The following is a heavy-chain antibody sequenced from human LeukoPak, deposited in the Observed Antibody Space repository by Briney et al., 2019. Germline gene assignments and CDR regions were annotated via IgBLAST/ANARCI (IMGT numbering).Heavy chain of an antibody. CDR2: ISGSGGTT. CDR3: ARAAGGSSYDRMDV. V-gene: IGHV3-23*01. CDR1: GFTFSSCS. J-gene: IGHJ6*02. D-gene: IGHD3-22*01. Sequence: GGSLRLSCAASGFTFSSCSMDWVRQAPGQGLHWVSAISGSGGTTYYADSVKGRFNISRDNSKSTLYLEMNSLRAEDTAVYYCARAAGGSSYDRMDVWGQGTAVTVSS.